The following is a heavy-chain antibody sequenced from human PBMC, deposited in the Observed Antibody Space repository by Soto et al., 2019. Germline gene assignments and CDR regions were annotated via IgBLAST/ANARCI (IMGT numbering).Heavy chain of an antibody. CDR3: AREGYSGYVLLGYGMDV. J-gene: IGHJ6*02. CDR2: IWYDGSNK. V-gene: IGHV3-33*01. D-gene: IGHD5-12*01. Sequence: QVQLVESGGGVVKPGRSLRLSCAASGFTFSSYDMHWVRQAPGKGLEWVAVIWYDGSNKYYADSVKGRFTISRDNSKNTLYLQMNSLRAEDTAVYYCAREGYSGYVLLGYGMDVWGQGTTVTVSS. CDR1: GFTFSSYD.